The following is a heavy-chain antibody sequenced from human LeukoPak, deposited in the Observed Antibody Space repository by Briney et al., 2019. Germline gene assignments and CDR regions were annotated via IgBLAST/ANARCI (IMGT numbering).Heavy chain of an antibody. CDR1: GYTFTGYY. CDR3: ASLAQYSSSWYPAYYYYYGMDV. CDR2: INPNSGGT. J-gene: IGHJ6*02. D-gene: IGHD6-13*01. V-gene: IGHV1-2*02. Sequence: ASVKVSCKASGYTFTGYYMHWVRQAPGQGLEWMGWINPNSGGTNYAQKFQGRVSMTRDTSISTAYMELSRLRSDDTAVYYCASLAQYSSSWYPAYYYYYGMDVWGQGTTVTVSS.